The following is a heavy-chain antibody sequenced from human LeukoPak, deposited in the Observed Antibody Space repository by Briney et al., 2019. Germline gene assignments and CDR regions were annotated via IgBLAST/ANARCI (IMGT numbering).Heavy chain of an antibody. Sequence: GGSLRLSCAASGFTFSGHGLYWVRQAPGKGLEWVALSAQDGSDPYYTDSVKGRFTISRDFSKNTLYLDMHSLRAEDTPVCYCAIEESYTSPQGYYLDVWGRGTTVTVSS. CDR1: GFTFSGHG. V-gene: IGHV3-30*04. CDR3: AIEESYTSPQGYYLDV. J-gene: IGHJ6*03. D-gene: IGHD4-11*01. CDR2: SAQDGSDP.